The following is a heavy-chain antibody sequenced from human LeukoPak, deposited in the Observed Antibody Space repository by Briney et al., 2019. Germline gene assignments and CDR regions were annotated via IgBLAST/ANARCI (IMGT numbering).Heavy chain of an antibody. CDR3: ARGMRSGGSYDY. Sequence: TGGSLRLSCAVSGFTFSSYERNWVRQAPGKGLEWVSYISSSGSTIYYADSEKGRFTISRDNAKNSLYLQMNSLRAEDTAVYYCARGMRSGGSYDYWGQGTLVTVSS. CDR1: GFTFSSYE. D-gene: IGHD1-26*01. V-gene: IGHV3-48*03. J-gene: IGHJ4*02. CDR2: ISSSGSTI.